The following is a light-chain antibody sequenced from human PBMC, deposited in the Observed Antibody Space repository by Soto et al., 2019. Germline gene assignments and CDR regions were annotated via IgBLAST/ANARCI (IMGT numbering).Light chain of an antibody. Sequence: QSVLTQPPSASGSPGPSVTISCTGTISDVGGYTYVSWYLQYPGRAPKLMSYEVTKRPSGVPDRFSGSKSGNTASLTVSGLQAEDEADYFCSSYAARNNLYLVFGGGTNGTVL. V-gene: IGLV2-8*01. CDR1: ISDVGGYTY. CDR2: EVT. CDR3: SSYAARNNLYLV. J-gene: IGLJ3*02.